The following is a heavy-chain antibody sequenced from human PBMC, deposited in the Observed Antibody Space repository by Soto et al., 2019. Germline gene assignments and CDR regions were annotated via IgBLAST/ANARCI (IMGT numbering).Heavy chain of an antibody. V-gene: IGHV1-69*02. CDR1: GGTFSSYT. D-gene: IGHD2-2*01. CDR3: ARLLGYCSSTSCYGTPPIYYYYYGMDV. J-gene: IGHJ6*02. CDR2: IIPILGIA. Sequence: QVQLVQSGAEVKKPGSSVKVSCKASGGTFSSYTISWVRQAPGQGLEWMGRIIPILGIANYAQKFQGRVTITADKSTSTAYMELSCLRSEDTAVYYCARLLGYCSSTSCYGTPPIYYYYYGMDVWGQGTTVTVSS.